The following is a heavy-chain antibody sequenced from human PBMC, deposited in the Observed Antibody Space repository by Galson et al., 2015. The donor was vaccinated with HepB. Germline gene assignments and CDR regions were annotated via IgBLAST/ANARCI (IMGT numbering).Heavy chain of an antibody. CDR1: GFTFSSYW. J-gene: IGHJ3*02. V-gene: IGHV3-7*03. CDR3: AREGVSDYDAFDI. D-gene: IGHD4-17*01. Sequence: SLRLSCAASGFTFSSYWMSWVRQAPGKGLEWVANIKQDGSEKYYVDSVKGRFTISRDNAKNSLYLQMNSLRAEDTAVYYCAREGVSDYDAFDIWGQGTMVTVSS. CDR2: IKQDGSEK.